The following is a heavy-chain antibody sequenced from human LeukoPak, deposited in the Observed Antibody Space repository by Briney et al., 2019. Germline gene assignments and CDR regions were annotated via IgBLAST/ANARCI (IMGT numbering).Heavy chain of an antibody. J-gene: IGHJ3*02. Sequence: ASVKVSCKASGYTFIGYYMHWVRQAPGQGLEWMGWINPNSGGTNYAQKFQGRVTMTRDTSISTAYMELSRLRSDDTAVYYCARGIAVAGAFDIWGQGTMVTVSS. CDR2: INPNSGGT. CDR3: ARGIAVAGAFDI. D-gene: IGHD6-19*01. CDR1: GYTFIGYY. V-gene: IGHV1-2*02.